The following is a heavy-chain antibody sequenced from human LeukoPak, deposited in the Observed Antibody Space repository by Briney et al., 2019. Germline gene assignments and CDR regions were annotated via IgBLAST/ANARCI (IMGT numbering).Heavy chain of an antibody. D-gene: IGHD6-6*01. Sequence: ASVKVSCKASGYTFTSYDINWVRQAPGQGLEWMGWMNPNSGNTGYAQKFQGRVTMTRNTSMSTAYMELSSLRSEDTAVYYCARVLSIAARSGLDYWGQGTLVTVSS. CDR1: GYTFTSYD. V-gene: IGHV1-8*01. J-gene: IGHJ4*02. CDR3: ARVLSIAARSGLDY. CDR2: MNPNSGNT.